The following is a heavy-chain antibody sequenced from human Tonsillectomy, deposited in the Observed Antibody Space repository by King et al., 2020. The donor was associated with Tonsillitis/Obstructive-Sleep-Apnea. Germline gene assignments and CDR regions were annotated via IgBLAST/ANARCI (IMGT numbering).Heavy chain of an antibody. D-gene: IGHD4-17*01. CDR3: ARDGDYGDYGPWYFDL. CDR1: GFTFSSYG. CDR2: VWYDGSKK. V-gene: IGHV3-33*01. J-gene: IGHJ2*01. Sequence: VQLVESGGGVVQPGRSLRLSCTASGFTFSSYGMHWVRRAPGKGLEWVAIVWYDGSKKYYADSVKGRFIVSRDNSRNTLYLQMNSLRAEDTAVYYCARDGDYGDYGPWYFDLWGRGSLVTVSA.